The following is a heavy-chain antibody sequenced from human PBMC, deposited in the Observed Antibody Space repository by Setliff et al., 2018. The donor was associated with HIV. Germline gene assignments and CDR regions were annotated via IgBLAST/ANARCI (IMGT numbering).Heavy chain of an antibody. D-gene: IGHD2-21*02. Sequence: SETLSLTCSVYGTSFSDHYWSWVRQTPGKGLEWIGEMNQSGTTNYNPSLKSRVTMSIDTSGRQFSLKLTSVTAADTAVYYCVRWYYCVSGACYRADYWGHGTMVTVSS. CDR2: MNQSGTT. CDR3: VRWYYCVSGACYRADY. V-gene: IGHV4-34*01. J-gene: IGHJ4*01. CDR1: GTSFSDHY.